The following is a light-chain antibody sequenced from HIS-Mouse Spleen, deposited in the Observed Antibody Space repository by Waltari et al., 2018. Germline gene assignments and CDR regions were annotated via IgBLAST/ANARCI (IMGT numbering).Light chain of an antibody. Sequence: QSALTQPPSASGSPGQSVTISCTGTRSAVGGENYVSWYQQHPGKAPKLMIYEVSKRPSGVPDRFSGSKSGNTASLTVSGLQAEDEADYYCSSYAGSNNFVVFGGGTKLTVL. CDR1: RSAVGGENY. J-gene: IGLJ2*01. CDR3: SSYAGSNNFVV. V-gene: IGLV2-8*01. CDR2: EVS.